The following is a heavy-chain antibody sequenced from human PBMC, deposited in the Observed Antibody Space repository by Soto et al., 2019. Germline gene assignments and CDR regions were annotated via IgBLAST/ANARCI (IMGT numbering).Heavy chain of an antibody. J-gene: IGHJ4*02. V-gene: IGHV1-69*13. Sequence: SVKVSCKASGGTFSSYAISWVRQAPGQGLEWMGGIIPIFGTANYAQKFQGRVTITADESTSTAYMELSSLRSEDTAVYYCALRLGATTRDDYWGQGTLVTVSS. CDR1: GGTFSSYA. D-gene: IGHD1-26*01. CDR2: IIPIFGTA. CDR3: ALRLGATTRDDY.